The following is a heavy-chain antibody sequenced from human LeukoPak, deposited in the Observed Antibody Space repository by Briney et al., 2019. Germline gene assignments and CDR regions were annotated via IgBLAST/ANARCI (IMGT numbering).Heavy chain of an antibody. CDR1: GGSISSYY. CDR3: ARGGGIAARRGDY. CDR2: INHSGST. D-gene: IGHD6-6*01. V-gene: IGHV4-34*01. Sequence: PSETLSLTCTVSGGSISSYYWSWIRQPPGKGLEWIGEINHSGSTNYNPSLKSRVTISVDTSKNQFSLKLSSVTAADTAVYYCARGGGIAARRGDYWGQGTLVTVSS. J-gene: IGHJ4*02.